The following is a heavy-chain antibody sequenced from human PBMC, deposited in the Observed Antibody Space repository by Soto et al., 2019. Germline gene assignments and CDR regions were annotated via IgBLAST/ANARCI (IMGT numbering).Heavy chain of an antibody. Sequence: GGSLRLSCAASGLTFSGYEMNWVRQAPGKGLEGISYIHGSATTMYYADSVKGRFTISRDNAKNPLSLQLNSLRAEDTAVYYCATRSGGGGAFDFWGQGTTVTVSS. CDR1: GLTFSGYE. CDR3: ATRSGGGGAFDF. V-gene: IGHV3-48*03. CDR2: IHGSATTM. D-gene: IGHD3-10*01. J-gene: IGHJ3*01.